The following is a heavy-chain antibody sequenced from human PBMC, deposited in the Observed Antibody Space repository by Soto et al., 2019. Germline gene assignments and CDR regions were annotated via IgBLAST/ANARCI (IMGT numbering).Heavy chain of an antibody. V-gene: IGHV4-59*12. CDR2: IYYSGST. CDR1: GGSISSYY. J-gene: IGHJ4*02. D-gene: IGHD4-17*01. Sequence: SETLSLTCTVSGGSISSYYWSWIRQPPGKGLEWIGYIYYSGSTNYNPSLKSRVTISVDTSKNQFSLKLSSVTAADTAVYYCARGGTTVTTSILYFDYWGQGTLVTVSS. CDR3: ARGGTTVTTSILYFDY.